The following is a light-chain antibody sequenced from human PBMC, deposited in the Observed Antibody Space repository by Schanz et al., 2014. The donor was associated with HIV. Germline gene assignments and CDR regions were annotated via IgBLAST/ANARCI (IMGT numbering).Light chain of an antibody. CDR1: SSDIGYYKR. Sequence: QSVLTQPPSVSGSPGQSVTISCTGTSSDIGYYKRVSWYQQHPGKAPKLMIYDVRNRPSGVSNRFSGSKSGNTASLTISGLQAEDEADYYCSSYTSSTTPYVFGSGTKLTVL. V-gene: IGLV2-14*01. J-gene: IGLJ1*01. CDR3: SSYTSSTTPYV. CDR2: DVR.